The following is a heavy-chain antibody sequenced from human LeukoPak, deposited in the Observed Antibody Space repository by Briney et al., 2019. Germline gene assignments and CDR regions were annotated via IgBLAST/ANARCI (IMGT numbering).Heavy chain of an antibody. J-gene: IGHJ4*02. CDR1: GFTFSSYS. D-gene: IGHD3-16*01. CDR2: ISSSSSYI. CDR3: GRGGRDFLLGLGEPG. V-gene: IGHV3-21*01. Sequence: GGSLRLSCAASGFTFSSYSMNWVRQAPGKGLGWVSSISSSSSYIYYADSVKGRFTISRDNAKNSLYLQMNSLRAEDTAGYYWGRGGRDFLLGLGEPGGGQGPWVTVS.